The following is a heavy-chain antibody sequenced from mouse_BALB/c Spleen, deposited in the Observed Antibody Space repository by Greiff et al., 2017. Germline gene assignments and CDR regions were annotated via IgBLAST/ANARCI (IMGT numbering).Heavy chain of an antibody. J-gene: IGHJ4*01. CDR1: GFTFSSYG. D-gene: IGHD1-1*01. CDR3: ARQRDYYYGSSYGNAMDY. Sequence: EVKLMESGGDLVKPGGSLKLSCAASGFTFSSYGMSWVRQTPDKRLEWVATISSGGSYTYYPDSVKGRFTISRDNAKNTLYLQMSSLKSEDTAMYYCARQRDYYYGSSYGNAMDYWGQGTSVTVSS. V-gene: IGHV5-6*01. CDR2: ISSGGSYT.